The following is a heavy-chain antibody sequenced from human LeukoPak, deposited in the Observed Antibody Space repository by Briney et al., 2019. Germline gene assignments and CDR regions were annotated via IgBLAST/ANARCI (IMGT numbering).Heavy chain of an antibody. CDR1: GGSISSYY. J-gene: IGHJ3*02. CDR2: IYTSGST. D-gene: IGHD3-16*02. V-gene: IGHV4-4*07. CDR3: AGDRVYVWGSYRPPDAFDI. Sequence: SETLSLXCTVSGGSISSYYWRWIRQPAGKGLEWIGRIYTSGSTNYNPSLKSRVTMSVDTSKNQFSLKLSSVTAADTAVYYCAGDRVYVWGSYRPPDAFDIWGQGTMVTVSS.